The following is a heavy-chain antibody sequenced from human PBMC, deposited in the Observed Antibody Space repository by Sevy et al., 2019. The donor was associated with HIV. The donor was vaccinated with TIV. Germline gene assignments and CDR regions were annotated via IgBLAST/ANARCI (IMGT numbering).Heavy chain of an antibody. CDR3: ARGSDDSDFDY. J-gene: IGHJ4*02. D-gene: IGHD3-3*01. V-gene: IGHV4-30-2*01. Sequence: SETLSLTCAVSGGSISSGGYSWSWIRQPPGKGLEWIGYIYHSGSTYYNPSLKSRVTISVDRSKNQFSLKLSSVTAVDTAVYYCARGSDDSDFDYWGQGTLVTVSS. CDR1: GGSISSGGYS. CDR2: IYHSGST.